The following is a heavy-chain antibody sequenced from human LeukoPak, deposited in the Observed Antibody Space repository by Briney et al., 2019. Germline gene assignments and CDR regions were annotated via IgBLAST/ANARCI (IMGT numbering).Heavy chain of an antibody. D-gene: IGHD3-9*01. CDR3: ARHNLYYDILTGYYHWFDP. J-gene: IGHJ5*02. CDR1: GGSFSGYY. V-gene: IGHV4-34*01. Sequence: PSETLPLTCAVYGGSFSGYYWSWIRQPPGKGLEWIGEINHSGSANYNPSLKSRVTISVDTSKNQFSLKLSSVTAADTAVYYCARHNLYYDILTGYYHWFDPWGQGTLVTVSS. CDR2: INHSGSA.